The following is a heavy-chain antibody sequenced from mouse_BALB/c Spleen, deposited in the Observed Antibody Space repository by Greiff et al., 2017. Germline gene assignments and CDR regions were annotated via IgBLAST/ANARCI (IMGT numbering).Heavy chain of an antibody. J-gene: IGHJ2*01. V-gene: IGHV14-3*02. D-gene: IGHD5-1*01. CDR1: GFNIKDTY. CDR3: ARPGVLDY. Sequence: VQLKESGAELVKPGASVKLSCTASGFNIKDTYMHWVKQRPEQGLEWIGRIDPANGNTKYDPKFQGKATITADTSSNTAYLQLSSLTSEDTAVYYCARPGVLDYGGQGTTLPVSS. CDR2: IDPANGNT.